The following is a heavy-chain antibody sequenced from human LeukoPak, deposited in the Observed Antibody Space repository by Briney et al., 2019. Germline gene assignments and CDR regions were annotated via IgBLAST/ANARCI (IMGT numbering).Heavy chain of an antibody. D-gene: IGHD1-26*01. J-gene: IGHJ4*02. CDR3: ARRSGEGYFDC. CDR2: IYSGGDT. V-gene: IGHV3-66*01. Sequence: PGGSLRLSCAASGFIVSSNYMTWVRQAPGKGLGWLSVIYSGGDTYYADSVKGRFTISRDNSKNTLYLQMNSQRAEDTAVYYCARRSGEGYFDCWGQGTLVTVSS. CDR1: GFIVSSNY.